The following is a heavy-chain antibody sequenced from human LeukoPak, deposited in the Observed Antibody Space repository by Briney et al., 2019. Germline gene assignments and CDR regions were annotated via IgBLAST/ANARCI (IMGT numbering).Heavy chain of an antibody. CDR2: ISSGGNYI. CDR3: ARDLEASSPGDHSKYRLFSLYAMNV. D-gene: IGHD4-11*01. V-gene: IGHV3-21*01. J-gene: IGHJ6*04. CDR1: GFSPSSYS. Sequence: GGSLRLSCAASGFSPSSYSMDWVRQTPGKGLEWVSSISSGGNYIYYADSVKGRATISRDSAKNSLLLQINSLRAEDTAVYYCARDLEASSPGDHSKYRLFSLYAMNVWGRGIAVTVSS.